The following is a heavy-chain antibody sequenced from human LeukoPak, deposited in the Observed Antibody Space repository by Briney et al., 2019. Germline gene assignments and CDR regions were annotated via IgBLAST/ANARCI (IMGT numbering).Heavy chain of an antibody. CDR1: GGSISSGSYY. J-gene: IGHJ6*03. CDR3: AREDSNYYYYYMDV. CDR2: IYTSGST. V-gene: IGHV4-61*02. Sequence: SQTLSLTCTVSGGSISSGSYYWSWIRQPAGKGLEWIGRIYTSGSTNYNPSLKSRVTISVDTSKNQFSLKLSSVTAADTAVYYCAREDSNYYYYYMDVWGKGTTVTVSS.